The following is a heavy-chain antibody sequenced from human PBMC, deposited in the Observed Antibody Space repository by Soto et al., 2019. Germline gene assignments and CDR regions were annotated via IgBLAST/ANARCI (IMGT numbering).Heavy chain of an antibody. J-gene: IGHJ4*02. CDR3: ARREVVTGFYY. Sequence: PGGSLRLSCAASGFTFSTSEMSWVRQAPGKGLEWISHISSSGGTTYYADSVKGRFTISRDNANHSLFLQMNSLRVADTAVYDCARREVVTGFYYWGQGTLVTVSS. CDR2: ISSSGGTT. CDR1: GFTFSTSE. D-gene: IGHD3-22*01. V-gene: IGHV3-48*03.